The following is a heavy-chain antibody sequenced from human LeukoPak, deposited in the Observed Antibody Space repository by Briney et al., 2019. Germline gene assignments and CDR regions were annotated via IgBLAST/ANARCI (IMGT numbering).Heavy chain of an antibody. CDR2: ISYDGSNK. D-gene: IGHD4-23*01. J-gene: IGHJ4*02. CDR1: GFTFSSYA. V-gene: IGHV3-30-3*01. Sequence: GGSLRLSCAASGFTFSSYAMHCVRQAPGKGLEWVAVISYDGSNKYYADSVEGRFTISRDNSKNTLYLQMNSLRAEDTAVYYCARDRVTPPLDYWGQGTLVTVSS. CDR3: ARDRVTPPLDY.